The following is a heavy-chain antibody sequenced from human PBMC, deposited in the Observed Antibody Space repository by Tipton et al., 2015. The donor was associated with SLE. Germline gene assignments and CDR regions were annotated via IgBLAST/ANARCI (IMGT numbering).Heavy chain of an antibody. J-gene: IGHJ4*02. V-gene: IGHV3-53*01. Sequence: SLRLSCAASGFTVSSNYMSWVRQAPGKGLEWVSGIYSGGSTYYADSVKGRFTISSDNSKNTLYLQMNSLRAEDTAVYYCAWSSTLGYYFDYWGQGTLVTVSS. CDR1: GFTVSSNY. CDR2: IYSGGST. CDR3: AWSSTLGYYFDY. D-gene: IGHD6-13*01.